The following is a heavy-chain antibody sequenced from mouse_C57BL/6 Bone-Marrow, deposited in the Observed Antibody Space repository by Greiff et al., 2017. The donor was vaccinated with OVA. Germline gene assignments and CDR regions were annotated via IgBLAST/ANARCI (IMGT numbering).Heavy chain of an antibody. D-gene: IGHD1-1*01. J-gene: IGHJ3*01. CDR1: GYAFSSSW. V-gene: IGHV1-82*01. CDR2: IYPGDGDT. CDR3: ARPYYYGSLFAY. Sequence: VMLVESGPELVKPGASVKISCKASGYAFSSSWMNWVKQRPGKGLEWIGRIYPGDGDTNYNGKFKGKATLTADKSSSTAYMQLSSLTSEDSAVYFCARPYYYGSLFAYWGQGTLVTVSA.